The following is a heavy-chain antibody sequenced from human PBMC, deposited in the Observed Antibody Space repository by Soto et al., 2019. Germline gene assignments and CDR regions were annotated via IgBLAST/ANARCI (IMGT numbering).Heavy chain of an antibody. CDR1: GLTLTDSH. Sequence: GSLRLSCAASGLTLTDSHMSWVRKPPGKGLEWISYISGSGNTVYYADSVRGRFSISRDDAKKSLDLEMNNLKVEDTAIYYCASHRMGFFDSWGQGMLVTVSS. J-gene: IGHJ5*01. CDR3: ASHRMGFFDS. CDR2: ISGSGNTV. V-gene: IGHV3-11*01.